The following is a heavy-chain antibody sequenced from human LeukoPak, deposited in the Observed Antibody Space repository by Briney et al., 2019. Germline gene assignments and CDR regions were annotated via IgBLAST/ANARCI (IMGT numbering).Heavy chain of an antibody. CDR3: AKAIPPDAY. Sequence: GGSLRLSCAASGFTFSSHAMSWVRQAPGKGLEWVSAISGRDIRAFYADSVKGRFTISRDNSKSTLYLHMNSLRAEDTAVYYCAKAIPPDAYWGQGTLVTLSS. CDR1: GFTFSSHA. CDR2: ISGRDIRA. V-gene: IGHV3-23*01. J-gene: IGHJ4*02.